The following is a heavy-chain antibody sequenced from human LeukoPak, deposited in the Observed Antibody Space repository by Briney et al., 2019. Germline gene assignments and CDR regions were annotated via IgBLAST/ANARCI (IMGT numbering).Heavy chain of an antibody. CDR2: ISGSGGST. CDR3: AKDRGVYGDYVDY. J-gene: IGHJ4*02. V-gene: IGHV3-23*01. D-gene: IGHD4-17*01. CDR1: GFTFSSYA. Sequence: PGGALRLSCAASGFTFSSYAMSWVRQAPGKGLEWVSAISGSGGSTYYADSVKGRFTISRDNSKNTLYLQMNSLRAEDTAVYCCAKDRGVYGDYVDYWGQGTLVTVSS.